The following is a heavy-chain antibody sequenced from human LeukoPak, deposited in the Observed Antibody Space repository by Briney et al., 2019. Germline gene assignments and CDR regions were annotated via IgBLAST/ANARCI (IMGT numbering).Heavy chain of an antibody. CDR3: ARDLYRGSYWGVFDY. D-gene: IGHD1-26*01. CDR1: GYTFSSYG. CDR2: ISAYNGNT. J-gene: IGHJ4*02. Sequence: ASVKVSCKASGYTFSSYGISWVRQAPGQGLEWRGWISAYNGNTNYAQKLQGRVTMTTDTSTSTAYMELRSLRADDTAVYSCARDLYRGSYWGVFDYWGQGTLVTVSS. V-gene: IGHV1-18*01.